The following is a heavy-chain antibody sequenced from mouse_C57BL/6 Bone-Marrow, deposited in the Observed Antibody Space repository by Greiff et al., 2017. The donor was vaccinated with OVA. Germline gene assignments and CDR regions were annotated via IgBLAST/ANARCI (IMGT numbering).Heavy chain of an antibody. J-gene: IGHJ1*03. Sequence: EVQLQQSGAELVRPGASVKLSCTASGFNIKDDYMHWVKQRPEQGLEWIGWIDPENGDTEYASKFQGKATITADTSSNTAYLHLSSLTSEDTAVYYCTAIYYVYDDWYFDVWNTETTLTVSS. CDR1: GFNIKDDY. V-gene: IGHV14-4*01. CDR3: TAIYYVYDDWYFDV. CDR2: IDPENGDT. D-gene: IGHD2-2*01.